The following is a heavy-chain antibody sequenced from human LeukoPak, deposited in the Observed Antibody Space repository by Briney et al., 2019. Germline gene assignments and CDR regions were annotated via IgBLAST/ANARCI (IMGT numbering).Heavy chain of an antibody. CDR3: AKGSSGWPGKAEYFQH. D-gene: IGHD6-19*01. CDR1: GFTFSSYA. Sequence: GGSLRLSCAASGFTFSSYAMSWVRQAPGKGLEWVSAISGSGGSTYYADSVKGRFTISRDNSKNTLYLQMNSLRAEDTAVYYCAKGSSGWPGKAEYFQHWGQGTLVTVSS. CDR2: ISGSGGST. J-gene: IGHJ1*01. V-gene: IGHV3-23*01.